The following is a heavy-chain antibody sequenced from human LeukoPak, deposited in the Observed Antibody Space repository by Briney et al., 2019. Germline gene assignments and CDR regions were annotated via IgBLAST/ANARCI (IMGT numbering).Heavy chain of an antibody. J-gene: IGHJ4*02. V-gene: IGHV4-30-4*01. Sequence: PSKTLSLTCTVSGGSISSGDYYWSWIRQPPGKGLEWIGYIYYSGSTYYNPSLKSRVTISVDTSKNQFSLKLSSVTAADTAVYYCAREVGAAAGTRDYFDYWGQGTLVTVSS. CDR1: GGSISSGDYY. CDR3: AREVGAAAGTRDYFDY. D-gene: IGHD6-13*01. CDR2: IYYSGST.